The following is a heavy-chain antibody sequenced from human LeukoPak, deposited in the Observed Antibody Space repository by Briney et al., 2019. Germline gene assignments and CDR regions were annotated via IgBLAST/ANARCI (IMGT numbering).Heavy chain of an antibody. D-gene: IGHD2-2*01. CDR1: GFTFSNYN. J-gene: IGHJ4*02. V-gene: IGHV3-21*01. Sequence: GGSLRLSCEASGFTFSNYNMNWVRQAPGQRLEWVSSITSSSSYVFCADSVKGRFTISRDNAQNSLYLQMNSLRAEDTAVYYCAGPMGPAAIFGFDYWGQGTLVTVSS. CDR3: AGPMGPAAIFGFDY. CDR2: ITSSSSYV.